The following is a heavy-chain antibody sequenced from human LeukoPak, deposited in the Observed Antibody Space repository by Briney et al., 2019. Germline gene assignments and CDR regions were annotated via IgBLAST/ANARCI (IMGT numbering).Heavy chain of an antibody. J-gene: IGHJ4*02. CDR1: GYTFTGYY. D-gene: IGHD2/OR15-2a*01. CDR2: INPNSGGA. CDR3: ARDLSIAMMRDYFDY. V-gene: IGHV1-2*02. Sequence: ASVKVSCKASGYTFTGYYMHWVRQAPGQGLEWMGWINPNSGGANYAQKFQGRVTMTRDTSISTAYMELSRLRSDDTAVYYCARDLSIAMMRDYFDYWGQGTLVTVSS.